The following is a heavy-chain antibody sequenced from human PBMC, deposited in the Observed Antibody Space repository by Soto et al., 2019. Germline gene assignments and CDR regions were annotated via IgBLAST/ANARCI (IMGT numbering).Heavy chain of an antibody. CDR2: IGESGTPT. CDR3: ARNITGARYYGMDV. D-gene: IGHD3-10*01. J-gene: IGHJ6*02. Sequence: GGSLRLSCAASGFTFSSYAMKWVRQAPGKGLEWVSLIGESGTPTYYADSVKGRFTISRDNSGNTLFLEMYSLRAEDAAVYYCARNITGARYYGMDVWGQGTTVTVSS. CDR1: GFTFSSYA. V-gene: IGHV3-23*01.